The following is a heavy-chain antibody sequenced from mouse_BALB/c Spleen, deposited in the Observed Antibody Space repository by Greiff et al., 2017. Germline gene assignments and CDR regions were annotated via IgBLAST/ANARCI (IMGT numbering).Heavy chain of an antibody. V-gene: IGHV1-15*01. Sequence: VQLQESGAELVRPGASVTLSCKASGYTFTDYEMHWVKQTPVHGLEWIGAIDPETGGTAYNQKFKGKATLTADKSSSTAYMELRSLTSEDSAVYYCTRSRGYDGEGFAYWGQGTLVTVSA. CDR2: IDPETGGT. CDR1: GYTFTDYE. CDR3: TRSRGYDGEGFAY. J-gene: IGHJ3*01. D-gene: IGHD2-2*01.